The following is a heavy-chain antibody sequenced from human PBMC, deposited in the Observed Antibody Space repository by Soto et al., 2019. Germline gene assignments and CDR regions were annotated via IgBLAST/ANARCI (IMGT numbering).Heavy chain of an antibody. V-gene: IGHV4-38-2*01. J-gene: IGHJ6*02. CDR3: ARALYCSGGSCSPLRGMDV. Sequence: SEPLSLTCAVSGYSISSGYYWGWIRQPPGKGLEWIGTIYHSGSTYYNPSLKSRVTISVDTSKNQFSLKVNSVTAADTAVYYCARALYCSGGSCSPLRGMDVWGLGTTVTVSS. D-gene: IGHD2-15*01. CDR1: GYSISSGYY. CDR2: IYHSGST.